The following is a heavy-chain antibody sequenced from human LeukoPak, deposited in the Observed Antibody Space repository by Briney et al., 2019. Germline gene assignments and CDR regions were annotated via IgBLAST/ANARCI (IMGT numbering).Heavy chain of an antibody. D-gene: IGHD6-19*01. Sequence: SQTLSLTCAISGDSVSSNSAAWNWIRQSPSRGLEWLGRTYYSSKWYNGYAVSVKSRITINPDTSKNQFSLQLNSATPEDTALYYCARGAVAVRNAFDIWGQGTMVTVSS. CDR2: TYYSSKWYN. J-gene: IGHJ3*02. V-gene: IGHV6-1*01. CDR3: ARGAVAVRNAFDI. CDR1: GDSVSSNSAA.